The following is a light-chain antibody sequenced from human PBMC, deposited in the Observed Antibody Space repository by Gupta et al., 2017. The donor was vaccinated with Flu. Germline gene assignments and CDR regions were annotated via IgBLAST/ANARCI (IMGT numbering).Light chain of an antibody. CDR3: QVWDDSRDSYV. J-gene: IGLJ1*01. CDR1: NIGSRS. Sequence: SYVLTQPPSASVAPGQTASITCGGYNIGSRSVHWYQQKSGQAPVLVVYDDNERPSGIPERVSGSNSGNTATLTISRVEAGDEADYYCQVWDDSRDSYVFGPGTKISVL. CDR2: DDN. V-gene: IGLV3-21*02.